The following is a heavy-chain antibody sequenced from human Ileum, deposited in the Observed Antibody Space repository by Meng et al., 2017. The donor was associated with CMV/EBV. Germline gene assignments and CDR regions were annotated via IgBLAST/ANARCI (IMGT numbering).Heavy chain of an antibody. V-gene: IGHV3-48*03. Sequence: GESLKTSCVASGFTFSSSEMNWVRQAPGKGLEWVAYITGGGNTIYYADSVKGRFTISRDNAKSSLYLQMNSLRAEDAAVYYCARLDLAAFDSWGQGALVTVSS. J-gene: IGHJ4*02. D-gene: IGHD6-19*01. CDR2: ITGGGNTI. CDR1: GFTFSSSE. CDR3: ARLDLAAFDS.